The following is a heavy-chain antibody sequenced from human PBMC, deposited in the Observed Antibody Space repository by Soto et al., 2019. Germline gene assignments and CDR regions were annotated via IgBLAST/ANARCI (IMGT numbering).Heavy chain of an antibody. D-gene: IGHD1-20*01. Sequence: PGGSLRLSCAASGFTVSSNYMSWVRQAPGKGLEWVSVIYSGGSTYYADSVKGRFTISRDNSKNTLYLQMNSLRAEDTAVYYCARDPYTSSTSFDYWGLGTLVTVSS. CDR1: GFTVSSNY. J-gene: IGHJ4*02. V-gene: IGHV3-53*01. CDR3: ARDPYTSSTSFDY. CDR2: IYSGGST.